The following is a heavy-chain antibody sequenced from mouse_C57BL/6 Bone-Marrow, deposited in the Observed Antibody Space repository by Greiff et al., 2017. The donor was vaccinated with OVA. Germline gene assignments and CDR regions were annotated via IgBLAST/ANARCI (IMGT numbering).Heavy chain of an antibody. D-gene: IGHD2-10*02. V-gene: IGHV1-69*01. CDR2: IDPSDSVT. J-gene: IGHJ4*01. CDR3: AREGLGYAMDY. Sequence: QVQLQQPGAELVMPGASVKLSCKASGYTFTSYWMHWVKQRPGQGLEWIGEIDPSDSVTNYNQKFKGKSTLTVDKSSSTAYMQLSSLTSEDSAVYYCAREGLGYAMDYWGQGTSVTVSS. CDR1: GYTFTSYW.